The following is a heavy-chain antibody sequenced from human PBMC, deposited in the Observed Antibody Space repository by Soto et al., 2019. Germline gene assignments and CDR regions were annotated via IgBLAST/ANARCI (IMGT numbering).Heavy chain of an antibody. J-gene: IGHJ4*02. D-gene: IGHD4-17*01. V-gene: IGHV3-23*01. CDR2: ISGSGGST. CDR1: GFTFSSYA. CDR3: AKDQEMDYGYYVLLSPFDY. Sequence: EVQLLESGGGLVQPGGSLRLSCAASGFTFSSYAMSWVRQAPGKGLEWVSAISGSGGSTYYADSVKGRFTISIDNAKNKLYLQMNSLIAVDTAVYYCAKDQEMDYGYYVLLSPFDYWGQGTLVTVSA.